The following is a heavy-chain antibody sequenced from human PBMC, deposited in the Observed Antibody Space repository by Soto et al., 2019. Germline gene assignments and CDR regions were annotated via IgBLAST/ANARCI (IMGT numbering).Heavy chain of an antibody. J-gene: IGHJ6*02. CDR1: GYTFTSYG. D-gene: IGHD2-21*02. CDR2: ISAYNGNT. Sequence: GASVKVSCKASGYTFTSYGISWVRQAPGQGLEWMGWISAYNGNTNYAQKLQGRVTMTTDTSTSTAYMELRSLRSDDTAVYYCARNLGLHPTLYYYYGMDVWGQGTTVTVSS. V-gene: IGHV1-18*04. CDR3: ARNLGLHPTLYYYYGMDV.